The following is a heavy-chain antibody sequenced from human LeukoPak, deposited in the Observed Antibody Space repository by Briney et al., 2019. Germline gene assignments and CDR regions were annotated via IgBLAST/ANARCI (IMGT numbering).Heavy chain of an antibody. V-gene: IGHV1-69*13. CDR3: ARSFLTMVRGVIRIWWFDP. CDR1: GGTFSSYA. D-gene: IGHD3-10*01. Sequence: ASVKVSCKASGGTFSSYAISWVRQAPGQGLEWMGGIIPISGTANYAQKFQGRVTITADESTSTAYMELSSLRSEDTAVYYCARSFLTMVRGVIRIWWFDPWGQGTLVTVSS. CDR2: IIPISGTA. J-gene: IGHJ5*02.